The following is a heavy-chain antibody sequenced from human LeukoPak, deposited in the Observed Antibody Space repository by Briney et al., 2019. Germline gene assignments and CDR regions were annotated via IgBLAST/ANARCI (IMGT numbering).Heavy chain of an antibody. J-gene: IGHJ6*02. CDR2: ISYDGSNK. D-gene: IGHD2-21*02. V-gene: IGHV3-30*03. CDR3: ARPTCGNCYRYFYQYGMDV. CDR1: GFTVSSNY. Sequence: GGSLRLSCAASGFTVSSNYMSWVRQAPGKGLEWVAVISYDGSNKYYADSVKGRFTVSRDNSKNTLYLQMNSLRAEDTAVYYCARPTCGNCYRYFYQYGMDVWGQGTTVTVSS.